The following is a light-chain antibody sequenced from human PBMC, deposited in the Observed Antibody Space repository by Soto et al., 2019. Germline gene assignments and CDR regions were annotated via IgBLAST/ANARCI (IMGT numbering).Light chain of an antibody. J-gene: IGKJ2*01. CDR2: GAS. Sequence: EIVLTQSPGTLSLSPGERATLSCRASQSVSSSYLAWYQQKPGQAPRLLIDGASSRATGIPDRFSGSGSGTDFTLTISRLEPGDFAVYYCQQYGSSPRTFGQGTKLEIK. CDR3: QQYGSSPRT. CDR1: QSVSSSY. V-gene: IGKV3-20*01.